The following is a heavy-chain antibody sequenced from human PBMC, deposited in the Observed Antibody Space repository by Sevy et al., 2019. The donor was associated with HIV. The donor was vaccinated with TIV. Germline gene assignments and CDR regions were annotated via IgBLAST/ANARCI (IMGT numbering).Heavy chain of an antibody. CDR3: ARDRRYCTNGVCYTDFDY. D-gene: IGHD2-8*01. V-gene: IGHV4-61*02. J-gene: IGHJ4*02. CDR2: IYTSGST. Sequence: SETLSLTCTVSGGSISSGSYYWSWIRQPAGKGLEWIGRIYTSGSTNYNPSLKSRVTMSVDTSKNQFSLKLSSVTAADTAVYYCARDRRYCTNGVCYTDFDYWGQGTLVTVSS. CDR1: GGSISSGSYY.